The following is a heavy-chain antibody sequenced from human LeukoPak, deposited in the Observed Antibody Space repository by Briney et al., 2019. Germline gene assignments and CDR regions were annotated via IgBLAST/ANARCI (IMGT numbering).Heavy chain of an antibody. V-gene: IGHV5-10-1*01. Sequence: GESLKISCKGSGYSFTSYWISWVRQMPGKGLEWMGRIDPCDSYTNYSPSFQGHVTISADKSISTAYLQWSSLKASGTAMYYCARPPYCSSTSCYDWFWFDPWGQGTLVTVSS. CDR2: IDPCDSYT. J-gene: IGHJ5*02. CDR3: ARPPYCSSTSCYDWFWFDP. D-gene: IGHD2-2*01. CDR1: GYSFTSYW.